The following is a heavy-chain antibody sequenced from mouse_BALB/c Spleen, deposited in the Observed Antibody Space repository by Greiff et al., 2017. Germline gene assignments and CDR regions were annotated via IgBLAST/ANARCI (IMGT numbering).Heavy chain of an antibody. Sequence: VNVVESGPGLVAPSQSLSITCTVSGFSLTSYGVHWVRQPPGKGLEWLGVIWAGGSTNYNSALMSRLSISKDNSKSQVFLKMNSLQTDDTAMYYCARDFHYYGSAYWGQGTLVTVSA. V-gene: IGHV2-9*02. CDR3: ARDFHYYGSAY. J-gene: IGHJ3*01. CDR2: IWAGGST. CDR1: GFSLTSYG. D-gene: IGHD1-2*01.